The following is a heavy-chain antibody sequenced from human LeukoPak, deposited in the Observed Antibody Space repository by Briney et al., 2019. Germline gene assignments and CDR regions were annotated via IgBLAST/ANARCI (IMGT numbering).Heavy chain of an antibody. CDR1: GFTFSSYA. J-gene: IGHJ6*02. CDR2: ISGSGGST. V-gene: IGHV3-23*01. Sequence: PGGSLRLSCAASGFTFSSYAMSWVRQAPGKGLEWVSAISGSGGSTYYADSVKGRFTISRDNSKNTLYLQMNSLRAEDTAVYYCAKVGGYCSSTSCYTDYYYGMDVWGQGTMVTVSS. CDR3: AKVGGYCSSTSCYTDYYYGMDV. D-gene: IGHD2-2*02.